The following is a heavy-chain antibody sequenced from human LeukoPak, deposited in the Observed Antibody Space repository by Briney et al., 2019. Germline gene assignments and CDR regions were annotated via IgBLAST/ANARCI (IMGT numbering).Heavy chain of an antibody. V-gene: IGHV3-48*04. J-gene: IGHJ6*02. CDR2: ISSSSTI. CDR3: ARARSQYCSGGSCSPAGYYYYGMDV. CDR1: GFTFSTYS. D-gene: IGHD2-15*01. Sequence: GGSLRLSCAASGFTFSTYSMNWVRQAPGKGLEWVSYISSSSTIYYADSVKGRFTISRDNAKSSLYLQMNSLRAEDTAVYYCARARSQYCSGGSCSPAGYYYYGMDVWGQGTTVTVSS.